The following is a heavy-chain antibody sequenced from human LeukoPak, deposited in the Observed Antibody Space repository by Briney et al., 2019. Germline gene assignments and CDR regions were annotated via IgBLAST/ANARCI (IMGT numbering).Heavy chain of an antibody. D-gene: IGHD6-19*01. Sequence: ASVKVSCKASGYTFTGYYMHWVRQAPGQGLEWMGWINPNSGGTNYAQKLQGRVTMSTDTSTSTAYMELRSLISDDTAVYYCARGRIAVAGTVDYWGQGTLVTVSS. CDR1: GYTFTGYY. CDR2: INPNSGGT. V-gene: IGHV1-2*02. CDR3: ARGRIAVAGTVDY. J-gene: IGHJ4*02.